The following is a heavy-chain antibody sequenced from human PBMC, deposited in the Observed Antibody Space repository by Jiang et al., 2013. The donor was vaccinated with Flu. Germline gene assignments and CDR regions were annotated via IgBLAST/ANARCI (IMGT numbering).Heavy chain of an antibody. CDR2: FGTA. V-gene: IGHV1-69*01. Sequence: FGTANYAQKFQGRVTITADESTSTAYLELSSLRSEDTAVYYCARVREMVAQTGSHSYFDYWGQGTLVTVSS. CDR3: ARVREMVAQTGSHSYFDY. D-gene: IGHD2-8*01. J-gene: IGHJ4*02.